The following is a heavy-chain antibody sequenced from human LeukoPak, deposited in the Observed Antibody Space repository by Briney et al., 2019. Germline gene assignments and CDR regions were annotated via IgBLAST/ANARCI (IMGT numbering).Heavy chain of an antibody. CDR2: ISSSSSYI. Sequence: PGRSLRLSCAASGFTFSSYSMNWVRQAPGKGLEWVSSISSSSSYIYYADSVKGRFTISRDNAKNSLYLQMNSLRAEDTAVYYCVRTKRGDGYNFFDYWGQGTLVTVSS. V-gene: IGHV3-21*01. CDR1: GFTFSSYS. D-gene: IGHD5-24*01. CDR3: VRTKRGDGYNFFDY. J-gene: IGHJ4*02.